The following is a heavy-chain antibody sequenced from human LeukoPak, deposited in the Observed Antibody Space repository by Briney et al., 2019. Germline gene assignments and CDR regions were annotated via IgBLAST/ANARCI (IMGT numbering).Heavy chain of an antibody. V-gene: IGHV3-74*01. J-gene: IGHJ4*02. CDR1: GFTFSTYW. D-gene: IGHD4-23*01. CDR2: INSDGIST. CDR3: ARGRPHGNDY. Sequence: GGSLRLSCAASGFTFSTYWMHWVRQAPGKGLVWVSRINSDGISTSYADSVKGRFSISRDNAKNTLYLQMNSLRVEDTAVYYCARGRPHGNDYWGQGTLVTVSS.